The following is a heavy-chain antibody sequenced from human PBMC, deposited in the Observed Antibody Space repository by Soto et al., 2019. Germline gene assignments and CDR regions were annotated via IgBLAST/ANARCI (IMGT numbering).Heavy chain of an antibody. V-gene: IGHV1-18*01. J-gene: IGHJ6*02. Sequence: QVQLVQTGAEVKKPGASVKVSCKASGYTFSNFGLSWVRQAPGQGLEWMGWISGYNGNTNSAQKFHGRGTMTTDTSTTTAYMEVRSLTSDDTAVYYCARDKGYGFGWSSSSGMDVWGQGTTVTVSS. CDR3: ARDKGYGFGWSSSSGMDV. CDR2: ISGYNGNT. CDR1: GYTFSNFG. D-gene: IGHD5-18*01.